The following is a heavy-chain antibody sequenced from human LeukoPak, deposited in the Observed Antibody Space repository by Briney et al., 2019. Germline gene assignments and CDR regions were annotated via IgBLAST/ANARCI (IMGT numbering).Heavy chain of an antibody. CDR3: AKDFPHYYESSHGMDA. J-gene: IGHJ6*02. Sequence: GGSLRFSCAASGFSFGRSEMNWVRQAPGKGLEWVSYISTTGSTVYYADSVEGRFTMSRDNAKNLLYLQMNSLRAEDAAVYYCAKDFPHYYESSHGMDAWGQGTTVTVSS. CDR2: ISTTGSTV. V-gene: IGHV3-48*03. D-gene: IGHD3-22*01. CDR1: GFSFGRSE.